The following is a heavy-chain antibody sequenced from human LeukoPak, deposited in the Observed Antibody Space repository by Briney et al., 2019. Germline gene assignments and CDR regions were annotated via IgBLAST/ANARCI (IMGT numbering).Heavy chain of an antibody. CDR2: IIPIFGTA. Sequence: VASVKVSCKASVGTFSTYAISWVRQAPGQGLEWMGGIIPIFGTANYAQKFQGRVTITADESTSTAYMELSSLRSEDTAVYYCARPGYSSSPEFYYYMDVWGKGTTVTVSS. D-gene: IGHD6-13*01. CDR3: ARPGYSSSPEFYYYMDV. J-gene: IGHJ6*03. V-gene: IGHV1-69*01. CDR1: VGTFSTYA.